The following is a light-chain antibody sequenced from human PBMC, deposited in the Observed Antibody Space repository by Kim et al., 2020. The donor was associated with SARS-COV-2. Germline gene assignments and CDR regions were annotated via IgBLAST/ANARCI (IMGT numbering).Light chain of an antibody. CDR2: KEN. J-gene: IGLJ3*02. Sequence: SYELTQPPSVSVSPGQTARITCSGDALPKQYAYWYQQKPGQAPVLLIYKENERPSGIPERFSGSRSGTTVTLTISGVQAEDEADYYCQSADSSGTYRRVFGGGTQLTVL. CDR3: QSADSSGTYRRV. V-gene: IGLV3-25*03. CDR1: ALPKQY.